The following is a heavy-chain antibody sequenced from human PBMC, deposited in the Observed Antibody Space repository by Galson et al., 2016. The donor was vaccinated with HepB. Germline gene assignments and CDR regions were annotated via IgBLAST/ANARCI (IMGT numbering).Heavy chain of an antibody. J-gene: IGHJ5*02. V-gene: IGHV3-23*01. D-gene: IGHD6-13*01. Sequence: SLRLSCAASGFTLTDYPMSWVRQAPGKGLEWVSVINSRGNSTNYADSVKGRFDISRDTSKNTLILQMNNLRDDDTAVYFCASVGYTKGWFDPWGQGTHVTVSS. CDR2: INSRGNST. CDR1: GFTLTDYP. CDR3: ASVGYTKGWFDP.